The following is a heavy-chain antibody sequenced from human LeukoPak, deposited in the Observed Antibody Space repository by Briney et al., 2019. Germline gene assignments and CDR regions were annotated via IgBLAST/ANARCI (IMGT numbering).Heavy chain of an antibody. CDR1: RFTFSSYE. D-gene: IGHD3-16*01. CDR2: ISSSGSTI. Sequence: PGGSLRLSCAASRFTFSSYEMNWVRQAPGKGLEWVSYISSSGSTIYYADSVKGRFTISRDNAKNSLYLQMNSLRAEDTAVYYCARDNYGWFQHWGQGTLVTVSS. V-gene: IGHV3-48*03. J-gene: IGHJ1*01. CDR3: ARDNYGWFQH.